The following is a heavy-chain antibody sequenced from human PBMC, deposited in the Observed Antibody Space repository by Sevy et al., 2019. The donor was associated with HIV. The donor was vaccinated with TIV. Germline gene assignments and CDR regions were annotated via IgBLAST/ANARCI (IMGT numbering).Heavy chain of an antibody. D-gene: IGHD1-26*01. J-gene: IGHJ5*02. Sequence: SETLSLTCTVSGGAVSSDNYYWSRIRQPPGKGLEWIGNIYYSGSTNYNPSLKSRVTITVDTSKNQFSLRLSSVTAADTAVDYCARDHSRSYYDSWFDPWGQGTLVTVSS. CDR1: GGAVSSDNYY. CDR2: IYYSGST. V-gene: IGHV4-61*01. CDR3: ARDHSRSYYDSWFDP.